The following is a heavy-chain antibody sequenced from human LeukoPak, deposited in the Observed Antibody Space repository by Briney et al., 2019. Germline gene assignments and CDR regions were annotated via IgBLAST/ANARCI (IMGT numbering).Heavy chain of an antibody. CDR3: AKDVSNWNTGLGY. CDR2: IWYDGSNK. Sequence: PGRSLRLSCAASGFTFSSYGMHWVRQAPGKGLEGVAVIWYDGSNKYYGDSVKGRFPISRDNSKNTLYLKMNSLRAEDTAVCYCAKDVSNWNTGLGYWGQGTLVTVSS. J-gene: IGHJ4*02. D-gene: IGHD1-1*01. CDR1: GFTFSSYG. V-gene: IGHV3-33*06.